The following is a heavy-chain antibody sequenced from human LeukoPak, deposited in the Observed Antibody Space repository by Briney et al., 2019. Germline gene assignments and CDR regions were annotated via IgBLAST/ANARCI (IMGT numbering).Heavy chain of an antibody. J-gene: IGHJ4*02. CDR1: GFTFSSYS. CDR2: ISSSSSYI. Sequence: PGGSLRLSCAASGFTFSSYSMNWVRQAPGKGLEWVSSISSSSSYIYYADSVKGRFTISRDNAKNSLYLQMNGLRAEDTAVYYCARGGYITMVRGVHDYWGQGTLVTVSS. V-gene: IGHV3-21*01. CDR3: ARGGYITMVRGVHDY. D-gene: IGHD3-10*01.